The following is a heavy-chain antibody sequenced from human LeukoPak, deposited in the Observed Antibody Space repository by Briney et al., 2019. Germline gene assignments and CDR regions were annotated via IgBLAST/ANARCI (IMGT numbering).Heavy chain of an antibody. D-gene: IGHD3-22*01. J-gene: IGHJ3*02. CDR2: ISSSGSTV. V-gene: IGHV3-48*01. CDR1: GFTFSSSN. Sequence: GGSLRLSCAASGFTFSSSNMNWVRQAPGRGLEWVSYISSSGSTVYYADSVKGRFTISRDNAKNSLYLQMNSLRAEDTAVYYCARDTSYYYDSSDYWGAFDIWGQGTMVTVSS. CDR3: ARDTSYYYDSSDYWGAFDI.